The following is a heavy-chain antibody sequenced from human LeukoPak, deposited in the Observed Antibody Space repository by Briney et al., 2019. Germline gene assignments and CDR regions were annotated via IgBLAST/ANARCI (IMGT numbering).Heavy chain of an antibody. CDR2: ISSSGSTI. CDR3: ARGSGSVASAPWKDY. V-gene: IGHV3-48*03. Sequence: GETLTLSCAASGFTFSSYDLNWVRQPPGQGLEWVSYISSSGSTIYYADSVNGRFTIFRAYAKNSLSLQMNSLTAEDRAVYYWARGSGSVASAPWKDYWGQGTLVTVSS. CDR1: GFTFSSYD. D-gene: IGHD1-1*01. J-gene: IGHJ4*02.